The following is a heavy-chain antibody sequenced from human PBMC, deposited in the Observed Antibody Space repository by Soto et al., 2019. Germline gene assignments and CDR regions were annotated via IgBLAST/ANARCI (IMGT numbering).Heavy chain of an antibody. CDR3: TSLAWSGSQAF. D-gene: IGHD3-3*01. CDR1: GYSFTSYW. J-gene: IGHJ4*02. CDR2: IDPTDSHA. Sequence: DVQLVQSGTEVKKPGESLRISCKGSGYSFTSYWISWVRQMPGKGLEWMGRIDPTDSHASYSPSFQGHVTISVDKSISTAYLQWSSLRASDTALYYCTSLAWSGSQAFWGQGALVTVSS. V-gene: IGHV5-10-1*03.